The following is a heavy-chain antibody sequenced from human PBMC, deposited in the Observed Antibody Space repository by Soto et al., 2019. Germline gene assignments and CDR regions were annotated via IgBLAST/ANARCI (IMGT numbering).Heavy chain of an antibody. CDR3: ARGYYGSGSYWSHFDY. CDR1: GYTFTSYA. V-gene: IGHV1-3*01. CDR2: INAGNGNT. D-gene: IGHD3-10*01. J-gene: IGHJ4*02. Sequence: GASVKVSCKASGYTFTSYAMHWVRQAPGQRPEWMGWINAGNGNTKYSQKFQGRVTITRDTSASTAYMELSSLRSEDTAVYYCARGYYGSGSYWSHFDYWGQGTLVTVSS.